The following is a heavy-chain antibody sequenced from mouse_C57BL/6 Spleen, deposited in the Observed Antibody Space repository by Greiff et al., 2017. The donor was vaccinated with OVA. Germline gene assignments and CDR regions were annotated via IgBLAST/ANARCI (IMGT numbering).Heavy chain of an antibody. J-gene: IGHJ4*01. D-gene: IGHD2-4*01. V-gene: IGHV3-6*01. Sequence: EVKLMESGPGLVKPSQSLSLTCSVTGYSITSGYYWNWIRQFPGNKLEWMGYISYDGSNNYNPSLKNRISITRDTSKNQFFLKLNSVTTEDTATYYCAREGGLYYDYDDAMDYWGQGTSVTVSS. CDR3: AREGGLYYDYDDAMDY. CDR1: GYSITSGYY. CDR2: ISYDGSN.